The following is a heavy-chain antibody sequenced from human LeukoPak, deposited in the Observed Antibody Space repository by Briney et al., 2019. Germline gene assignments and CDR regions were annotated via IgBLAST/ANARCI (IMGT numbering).Heavy chain of an antibody. J-gene: IGHJ4*02. CDR2: ISYDGSNK. D-gene: IGHD2-15*01. CDR1: GFTFSTYG. Sequence: GGSPRLSCAASGFTFSTYGMHWVRQAPGKGLEWVAVISYDGSNKFYADSVKGRFTISRDNSKNTLYLQMNSLRAEDTAVYYCAKGNAYHCSGGSCYHFDYWGQGTLVTVSS. V-gene: IGHV3-30*18. CDR3: AKGNAYHCSGGSCYHFDY.